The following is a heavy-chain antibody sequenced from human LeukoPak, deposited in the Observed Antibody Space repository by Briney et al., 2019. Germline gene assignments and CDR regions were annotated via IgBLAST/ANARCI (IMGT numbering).Heavy chain of an antibody. D-gene: IGHD3-22*01. Sequence: GGSLRLSCAASGFTFSRHWMTWVRQAPGKGLEWVANIKEDGTNKNYVDSVKGRFTISRDNAKNSLYLQMNSLRAEDTAVYYYATPLDYYDSSGYHQGGDWGQGTLVTVSS. CDR3: ATPLDYYDSSGYHQGGD. V-gene: IGHV3-7*03. CDR2: IKEDGTNK. CDR1: GFTFSRHW. J-gene: IGHJ4*02.